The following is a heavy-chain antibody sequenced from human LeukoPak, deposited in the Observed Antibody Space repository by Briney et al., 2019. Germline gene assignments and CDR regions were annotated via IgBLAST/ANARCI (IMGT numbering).Heavy chain of an antibody. CDR3: ARDPLPGFWSGYYGPQRYYYYGMDV. J-gene: IGHJ6*02. D-gene: IGHD3-3*01. CDR2: IWYDGSNK. V-gene: IGHV3-33*01. Sequence: GGSLRLSCAASGFTFSSYGMHWVRQAPGKGLEWVAVIWYDGSNKYYADSVKGRFTISRDNSKNTLYLQMNSLRAEDTAVYYCARDPLPGFWSGYYGPQRYYYYGMDVWGQGTTVTVSS. CDR1: GFTFSSYG.